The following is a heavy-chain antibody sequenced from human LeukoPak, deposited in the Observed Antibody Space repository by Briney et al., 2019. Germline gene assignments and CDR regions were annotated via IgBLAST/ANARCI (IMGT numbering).Heavy chain of an antibody. CDR2: ISGSGGST. J-gene: IGHJ4*02. CDR1: GFTFSSYA. V-gene: IGHV3-23*01. CDR3: ANEVAGATLADC. Sequence: HTGRSLRLSCAASGFTFSSYAMSWVRQPPGKGLEWVSAISGSGGSTYYAESVKGRSTISRDNSKSTLYLQMNSLRAEDTAVYYCANEVAGATLADCWGQGTLVTVSS. D-gene: IGHD1-26*01.